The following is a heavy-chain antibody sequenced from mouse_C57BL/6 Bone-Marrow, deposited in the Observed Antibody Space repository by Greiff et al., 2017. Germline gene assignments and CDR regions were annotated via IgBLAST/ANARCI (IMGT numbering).Heavy chain of an antibody. V-gene: IGHV1-22*01. CDR1: GYTFTDYN. CDR3: AKVYDGYYVKFAY. Sequence: VQLQQSGPELVKPGASVKMSCKASGYTFTDYNMHWVKQSHGKSLEWIGYINPNNGGTSYNQKFKGKATLTVNKSSSTADMELRSLTSEDSAVYYCAKVYDGYYVKFAYWGQGTLVTVSA. J-gene: IGHJ3*01. D-gene: IGHD2-3*01. CDR2: INPNNGGT.